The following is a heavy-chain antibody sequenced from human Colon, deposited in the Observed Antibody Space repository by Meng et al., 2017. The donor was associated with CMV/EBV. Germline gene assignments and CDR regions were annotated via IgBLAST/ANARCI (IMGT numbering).Heavy chain of an antibody. CDR1: GGSVSSGSYY. J-gene: IGHJ4*02. D-gene: IGHD5-18*01. CDR3: VRDRGYNYGNFDS. Sequence: SETLSLTCTVSGGSVSSGSYYWSWIRQPPGKGLEWIGYIYYSGSTNYNPSLKSRVTISVDTSNNEFSLTLSSATAADTAVYYCVRDRGYNYGNFDSWGQGTLVTVSS. CDR2: IYYSGST. V-gene: IGHV4-61*01.